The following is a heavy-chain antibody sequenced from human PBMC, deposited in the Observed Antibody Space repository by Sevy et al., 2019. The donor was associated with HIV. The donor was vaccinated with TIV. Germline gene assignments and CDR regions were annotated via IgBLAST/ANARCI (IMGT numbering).Heavy chain of an antibody. J-gene: IGHJ4*02. Sequence: SETLSLTCTVSGGSISSSSYYWGWIRQPPGKGLEWIGSIYYSGSTNYNPSLKSRVTISVDTSKNQFSLKLSSVTAADTAVYYSARMDIAVAGSYTFDYWSQGTLVTVSS. CDR2: IYYSGST. V-gene: IGHV4-39*01. CDR3: ARMDIAVAGSYTFDY. CDR1: GGSISSSSYY. D-gene: IGHD6-19*01.